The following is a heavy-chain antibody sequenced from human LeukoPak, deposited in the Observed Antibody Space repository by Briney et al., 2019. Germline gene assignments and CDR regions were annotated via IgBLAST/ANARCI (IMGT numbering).Heavy chain of an antibody. D-gene: IGHD3-22*01. Sequence: SETLSLTCTASGGSISSSSYYWSWIRQPPGKGLEWIGYIYYSGSTNYNPSLKSRVTISVDTTKNQFSLKLSSVTAADTAVYYCARGMIHDYWGQGTLVTVSS. CDR3: ARGMIHDY. CDR2: IYYSGST. CDR1: GGSISSSSYY. V-gene: IGHV4-61*01. J-gene: IGHJ4*02.